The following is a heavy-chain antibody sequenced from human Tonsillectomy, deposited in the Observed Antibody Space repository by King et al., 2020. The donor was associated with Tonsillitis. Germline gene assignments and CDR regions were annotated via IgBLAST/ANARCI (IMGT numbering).Heavy chain of an antibody. V-gene: IGHV4-39*07. Sequence: VQLVESGPGLVKPSETLSLTCTVSGGFISSRSYYWGWIRQPPGKGLEWIGSVYYSGSTYYNPSLKSRVTMSVDTSKNQFSLKLSSVTAADTAVYYCARRGYGDPLFDYWGQGTLVTVSS. CDR3: ARRGYGDPLFDY. D-gene: IGHD4-17*01. J-gene: IGHJ4*02. CDR1: GGFISSRSYY. CDR2: VYYSGST.